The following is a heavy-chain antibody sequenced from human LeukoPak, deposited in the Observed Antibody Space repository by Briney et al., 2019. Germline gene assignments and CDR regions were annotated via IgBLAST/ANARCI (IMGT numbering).Heavy chain of an antibody. V-gene: IGHV4-59*08. J-gene: IGHJ4*02. CDR3: TRLLGTTSKVFDD. CDR2: IYHSASS. CDR1: GYSVSSSY. Sequence: PSETLSLTCTVSGYSVSSSYWSWIRQPPGKGLECLGNIYHSASSDYNPSLKSRVTISLDTSSNQVSLRLTSVTAADTAVYYCTRLLGTTSKVFDDWGPGTLVTVSS. D-gene: IGHD1-14*01.